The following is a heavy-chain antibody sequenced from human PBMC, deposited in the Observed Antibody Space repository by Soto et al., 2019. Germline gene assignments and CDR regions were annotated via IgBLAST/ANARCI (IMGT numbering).Heavy chain of an antibody. D-gene: IGHD2-15*01. CDR1: GFTFSSYS. CDR3: AREPHTVSSDAFDI. CDR2: ISSSSSYI. V-gene: IGHV3-21*01. J-gene: IGHJ3*02. Sequence: ESGGGLVKPGGSLRLSCAASGFTFSSYSMNWVRQAPGKGLEWVSSISSSSSYIYYADSVKGRFTISRDNAKNSLYLQMNSLRAEDTAVYYCAREPHTVSSDAFDIWGQGTMVTVSS.